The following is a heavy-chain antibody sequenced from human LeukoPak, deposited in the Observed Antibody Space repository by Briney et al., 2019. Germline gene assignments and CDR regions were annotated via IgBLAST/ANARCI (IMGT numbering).Heavy chain of an antibody. CDR2: IIPILGIA. CDR1: GGTFSSYA. CDR3: ASTVVTPNTAYGMDV. Sequence: SVKVSCKASGGTFSSYAISWVRQAPGQRLEWMGRIIPILGIANYAQKFQGRVTITADKSTSTAYMELSSLGSEDTAVYYCASTVVTPNTAYGMDVWGQGTTVTVSS. J-gene: IGHJ6*02. D-gene: IGHD4-23*01. V-gene: IGHV1-69*04.